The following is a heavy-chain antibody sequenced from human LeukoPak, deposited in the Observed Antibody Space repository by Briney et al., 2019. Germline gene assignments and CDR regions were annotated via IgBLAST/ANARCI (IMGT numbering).Heavy chain of an antibody. Sequence: ASVKVSCKASGYTFTGYYMHWVRQAPGQGLEWMGWINSTSGYTSSPQKFRDRVTMTRDTSISTAYVELSSLRSDDTAVYYCARTYCGGDCYLNDAFDIWGRGTLVTVSS. CDR3: ARTYCGGDCYLNDAFDI. D-gene: IGHD2-21*01. CDR2: INSTSGYT. J-gene: IGHJ3*02. CDR1: GYTFTGYY. V-gene: IGHV1-2*02.